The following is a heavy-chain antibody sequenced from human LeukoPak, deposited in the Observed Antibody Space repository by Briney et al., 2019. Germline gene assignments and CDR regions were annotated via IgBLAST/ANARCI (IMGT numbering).Heavy chain of an antibody. CDR2: INPSGST. V-gene: IGHV4-34*01. CDR1: GWSLSGYY. D-gene: IGHD5-18*01. Sequence: SETLSLTCAVYGWSLSGYYWSWIRQPPGKGLEWIGEINPSGSTNYNPSLKSRVTISVDTSKNQFSLKLSSVTAADTAVYYCARGGRSGTAMVTNYWGQGTLVTVSS. CDR3: ARGGRSGTAMVTNY. J-gene: IGHJ4*02.